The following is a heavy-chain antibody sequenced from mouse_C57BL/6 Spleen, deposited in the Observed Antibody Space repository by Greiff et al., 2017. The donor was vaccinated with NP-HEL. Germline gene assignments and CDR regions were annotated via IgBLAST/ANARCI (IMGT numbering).Heavy chain of an antibody. CDR1: GFSLTSYG. J-gene: IGHJ3*01. Sequence: VHLVESGPGLVAPSQSLSITCTVSGFSLTSYGVGWVRQPPGKGLEWLGVIWGGGSTNYNSALMSRLSISKDNSKSQVFLKMNRLQTDDTAMYYCAKHDHGGFAYWGQGTLVTVSA. CDR2: IWGGGST. V-gene: IGHV2-9*01. CDR3: AKHDHGGFAY.